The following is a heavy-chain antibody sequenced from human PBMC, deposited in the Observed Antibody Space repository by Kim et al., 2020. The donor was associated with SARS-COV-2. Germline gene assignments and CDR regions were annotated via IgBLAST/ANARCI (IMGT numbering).Heavy chain of an antibody. CDR2: ISAYNGNT. J-gene: IGHJ4*02. D-gene: IGHD2-15*01. CDR1: GYTFTSYG. CDR3: ARDRREDIVVVVAATPDY. V-gene: IGHV1-18*04. Sequence: ASVKVSCKASGYTFTSYGISWVRQAPGQGLEWMGWISAYNGNTNYAQKLQGRVTMTTDTSTSTAYMELRSLRSDDTAVYYCARDRREDIVVVVAATPDYWGQGTLVTVSS.